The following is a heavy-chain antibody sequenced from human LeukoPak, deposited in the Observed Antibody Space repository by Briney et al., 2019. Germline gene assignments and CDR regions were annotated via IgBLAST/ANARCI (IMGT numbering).Heavy chain of an antibody. CDR1: GYTFTSYY. D-gene: IGHD4-17*01. Sequence: GASVKVSCTASGYTFTSYYMHWVRQAPGQGLEWMGIINPSGGSTSYAQKFQGRVTMTRDTSTSTVYMELSSLRSEDTAVYYCARDLEKRGGPNYGDDQRADYWGQGTLVTVSS. V-gene: IGHV1-46*01. CDR3: ARDLEKRGGPNYGDDQRADY. CDR2: INPSGGST. J-gene: IGHJ4*02.